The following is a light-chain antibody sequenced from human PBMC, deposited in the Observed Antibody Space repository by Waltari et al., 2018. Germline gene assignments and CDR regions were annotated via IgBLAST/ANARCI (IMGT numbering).Light chain of an antibody. V-gene: IGKV3-20*01. CDR2: VAS. Sequence: EIVLTQSPGTLSLSPGERATLSCRASQSVTSNYLAWYQQKPGQPPRLLIYVASSRATGIPDRFSGSGSGTDFTLTITRLEPEDFAVYSCQQYGSSPFTFGQGTKLEIK. J-gene: IGKJ2*01. CDR3: QQYGSSPFT. CDR1: QSVTSNY.